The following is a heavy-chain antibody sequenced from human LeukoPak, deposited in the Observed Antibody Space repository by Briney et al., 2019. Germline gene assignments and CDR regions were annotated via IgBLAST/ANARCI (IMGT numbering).Heavy chain of an antibody. Sequence: PSETLSLTCNVSGGSISNRAYYWAWIRQPPGKGLEWIGEINHSGSTNYNPSLKSRVTISVDTSKNQFSLKLSSVTAADTAVYYCARLYSGSYIYWGQGTLVTVSS. CDR1: GGSISNRAYY. D-gene: IGHD1-26*01. V-gene: IGHV4-39*07. CDR2: INHSGST. CDR3: ARLYSGSYIY. J-gene: IGHJ4*02.